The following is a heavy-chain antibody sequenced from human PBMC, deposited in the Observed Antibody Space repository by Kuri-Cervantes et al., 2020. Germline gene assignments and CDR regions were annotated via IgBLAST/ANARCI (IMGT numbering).Heavy chain of an antibody. D-gene: IGHD3-22*01. CDR1: GFTFSDYY. Sequence: GESLKISCAASGFTFSDYYMSWIRQAPGKGLEWVSYISSSGSTIYYVDSVKGRFTISRDNAKNSLYLQMNSLRAEDTAVYYCAAGEGDRARGIVVVYNDYWGQGTLVTVSS. J-gene: IGHJ4*02. V-gene: IGHV3-11*01. CDR2: ISSSGSTI. CDR3: AAGEGDRARGIVVVYNDY.